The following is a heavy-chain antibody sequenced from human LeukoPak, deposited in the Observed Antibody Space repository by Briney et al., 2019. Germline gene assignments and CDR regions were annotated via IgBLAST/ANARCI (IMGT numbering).Heavy chain of an antibody. D-gene: IGHD3-3*01. CDR1: GGSISSGSYY. J-gene: IGHJ3*02. V-gene: IGHV4-61*02. CDR3: ARDFLEWLSRKDAFDI. CDR2: IYTSGST. Sequence: PSETLSLTCTVSGGSISSGSYYWSWIRQPAGKGLEWIGRIYTSGSTNYNPSLKSRVTISVDTSKNQFSLKLSSLTAADTAVYYCARDFLEWLSRKDAFDIWGQGTMVTVSS.